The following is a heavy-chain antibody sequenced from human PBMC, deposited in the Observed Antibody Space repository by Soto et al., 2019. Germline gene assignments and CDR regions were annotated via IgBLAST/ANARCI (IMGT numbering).Heavy chain of an antibody. Sequence: ASVKVSCKASGYTFTGYYMHWVRQAPGQGLEWMGWINPNSGGTNYAQKFQGWVTMTRDTSISTAYMELSRLRSDDTAVYYCARGLLGGQIEGSYYFDYWGQGTLVTVSS. V-gene: IGHV1-2*04. CDR3: ARGLLGGQIEGSYYFDY. D-gene: IGHD7-27*01. CDR2: INPNSGGT. CDR1: GYTFTGYY. J-gene: IGHJ4*02.